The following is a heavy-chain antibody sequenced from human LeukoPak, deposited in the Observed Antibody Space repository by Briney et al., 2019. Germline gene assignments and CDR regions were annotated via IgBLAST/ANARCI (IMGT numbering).Heavy chain of an antibody. Sequence: ASVKVSCKASGYSFTGYSVHWVRQAPGQGLEWMGWINPNTGDTNYAQKFPARVTMSRDTSISTVYMELSSLRSDDTAVYYCTRDFWSVAGAGPGFDPWGQGTLVIVSS. D-gene: IGHD6-13*01. CDR2: INPNTGDT. J-gene: IGHJ5*02. CDR3: TRDFWSVAGAGPGFDP. V-gene: IGHV1-2*02. CDR1: GYSFTGYS.